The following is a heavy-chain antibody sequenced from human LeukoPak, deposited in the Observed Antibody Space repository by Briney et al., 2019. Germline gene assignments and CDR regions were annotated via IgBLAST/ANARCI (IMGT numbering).Heavy chain of an antibody. J-gene: IGHJ4*02. CDR1: GGTFSSYA. Sequence: PRASVKVSCKASGGTFSSYAISWVRQAPGQGLEWMGGIIPIFGTANYAQKFRGRVTITTDESTSTAYMELSSLRSEDTAVYYCANSAGITMTGPTLDYWGQGTLVTVSS. D-gene: IGHD3-22*01. V-gene: IGHV1-69*05. CDR2: IIPIFGTA. CDR3: ANSAGITMTGPTLDY.